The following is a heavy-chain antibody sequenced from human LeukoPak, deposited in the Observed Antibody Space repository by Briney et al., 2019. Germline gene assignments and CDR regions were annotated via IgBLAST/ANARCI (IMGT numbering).Heavy chain of an antibody. Sequence: ASVKVSCKASGYTSTSYGISWVRQAPGQGLEWMGWISAYNGNTNYAQKLQGRVTMTTDTSTSTAYMELGSLRSDDTAVYYCARSGVGYCSSTSCWGPYYFDYWGQGTLVTVSS. D-gene: IGHD2-2*01. J-gene: IGHJ4*02. CDR1: GYTSTSYG. V-gene: IGHV1-18*01. CDR3: ARSGVGYCSSTSCWGPYYFDY. CDR2: ISAYNGNT.